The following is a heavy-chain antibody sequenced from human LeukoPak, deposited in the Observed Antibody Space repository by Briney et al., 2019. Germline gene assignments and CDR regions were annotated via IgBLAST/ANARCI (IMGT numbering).Heavy chain of an antibody. V-gene: IGHV3-7*03. J-gene: IGHJ4*02. CDR3: VRARFTTFVYY. CDR2: INHLGSQT. Sequence: GGSLRLSCAASGFTFSSYWMSWVRQAPGKGLEWVSYINHLGSQTDYADSVKGRFTISRDNARNSLSLQMNNLRVEDTAVYFCVRARFTTFVYYWGQGTLVTVSS. D-gene: IGHD3-3*01. CDR1: GFTFSSYW.